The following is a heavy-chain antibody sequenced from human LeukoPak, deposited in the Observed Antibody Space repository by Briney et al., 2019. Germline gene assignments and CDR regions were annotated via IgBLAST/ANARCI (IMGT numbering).Heavy chain of an antibody. V-gene: IGHV3-21*01. CDR1: GFTFSSYS. CDR3: ARGRSQISGLFDY. D-gene: IGHD3-10*01. CDR2: ISSSSSYI. Sequence: GGSLRLSCAASGFTFSSYSMNWVRQAPGKGLEWVSSISSSSSYIYYADSVKGRLTISRDNAKNSLYLQMNSLRAEDTAVYYCARGRSQISGLFDYWGQGTLVTVSS. J-gene: IGHJ4*02.